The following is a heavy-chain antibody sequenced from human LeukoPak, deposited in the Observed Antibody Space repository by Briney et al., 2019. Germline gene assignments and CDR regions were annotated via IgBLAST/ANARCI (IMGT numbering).Heavy chain of an antibody. V-gene: IGHV1-18*01. D-gene: IGHD7-27*01. CDR2: VSAYNGNT. CDR1: GYTFTSYG. J-gene: IGHJ6*03. Sequence: ASLKVSCKASGYTFTSYGISWVRQAPGQGLEWIGWVSAYNGNTKYAQRLQGRVTMTTDTSTSTAYMELRSLRSDHPAVYYCARVWGRGHYYYYMDVWGKGTTVTIS. CDR3: ARVWGRGHYYYYMDV.